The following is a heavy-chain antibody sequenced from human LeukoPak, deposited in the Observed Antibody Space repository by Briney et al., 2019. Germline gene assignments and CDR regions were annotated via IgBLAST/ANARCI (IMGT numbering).Heavy chain of an antibody. CDR3: AREGGFSVADATPSLDY. CDR2: ISAYNGNT. Sequence: GASVKASCKASGYTFTSYGISWVRQAPGQGLEWMGWISAYNGNTNYAQKLQGRVTMTTDTSTSTAYMELRSLRSDDTAVYYCAREGGFSVADATPSLDYWGQGTLVTVSS. V-gene: IGHV1-18*01. CDR1: GYTFTSYG. D-gene: IGHD6-19*01. J-gene: IGHJ4*02.